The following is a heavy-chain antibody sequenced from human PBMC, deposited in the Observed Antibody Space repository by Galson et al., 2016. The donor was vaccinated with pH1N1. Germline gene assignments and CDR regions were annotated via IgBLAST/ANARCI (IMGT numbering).Heavy chain of an antibody. Sequence: SVKVSCNASGGTFGSYGINWVRQAPGQGLEWMGGIIPIFNTTKYAQNFQGRVTITADELTTTAYMELTSLRSDDTAMYFCAREDYYDTDLSDWYFDLWGRGTLLTVSS. CDR1: GGTFGSYG. CDR3: AREDYYDTDLSDWYFDL. CDR2: IIPIFNTT. D-gene: IGHD3-22*01. V-gene: IGHV1-69*13. J-gene: IGHJ2*01.